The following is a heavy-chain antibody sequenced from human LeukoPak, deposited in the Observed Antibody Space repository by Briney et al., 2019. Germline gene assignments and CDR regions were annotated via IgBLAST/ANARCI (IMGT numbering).Heavy chain of an antibody. Sequence: GGSLRLSCAASGFTFSGSAMHWVRQASGKGLEWVGRIRSKANSYATAYAASVKGRFTISRDDSKNTAYLQMNSLKTEDTAVYYCTTLGYCSGGSCYREDFDYWGQGTLVTVSS. CDR2: IRSKANSYAT. CDR3: TTLGYCSGGSCYREDFDY. J-gene: IGHJ4*02. D-gene: IGHD2-15*01. CDR1: GFTFSGSA. V-gene: IGHV3-73*01.